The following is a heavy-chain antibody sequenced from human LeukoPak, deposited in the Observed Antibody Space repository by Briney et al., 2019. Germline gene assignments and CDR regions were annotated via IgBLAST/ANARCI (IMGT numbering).Heavy chain of an antibody. CDR1: VYTFSDNY. J-gene: IGHJ4*02. CDR2: INPNSGGT. V-gene: IGHV1-2*02. D-gene: IGHD5-12*01. CDR3: ARDTVGYSGYFY. Sequence: ASVKVACKASVYTFSDNYMHWVRQAPGQGLAWMGWINPNSGGTNYAQKFQGRVTMTRDTSISTAYMELSRLRSDDTAVYYCARDTVGYSGYFYWGQGTLVTVSS.